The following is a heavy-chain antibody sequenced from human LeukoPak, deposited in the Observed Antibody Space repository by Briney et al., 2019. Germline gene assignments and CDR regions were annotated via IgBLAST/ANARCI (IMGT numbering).Heavy chain of an antibody. V-gene: IGHV1-69*05. J-gene: IGHJ5*02. CDR1: GGTFSSYA. D-gene: IGHD3-10*01. CDR2: IFPIFGKP. CDR3: ARDQGPPGPFGELLEGWFDP. Sequence: SSVKVSCKASGGTFSSYAISWVRQAPAQGLEWMGRIFPIFGKPNYAQKVQDTVTITTDESTSTAYIELSSLRSENTAAYYWARDQGPPGPFGELLEGWFDPWGQGTLVTVSS.